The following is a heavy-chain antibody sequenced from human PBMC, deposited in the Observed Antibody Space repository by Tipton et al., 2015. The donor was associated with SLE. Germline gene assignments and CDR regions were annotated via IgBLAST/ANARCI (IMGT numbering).Heavy chain of an antibody. V-gene: IGHV3-23*01. CDR1: GFTFSSYA. J-gene: IGHJ4*02. D-gene: IGHD3-22*01. CDR3: ASVYDSSGYYFYYFDY. CDR2: ISGSGGST. Sequence: GSLRLSCAASGFTFSSYAMSWVRQAPGKGLEWVSAISGSGGSTYYADSVKGRFTISRDNSKNTLYLQMNSLRAEDTAVYYCASVYDSSGYYFYYFDYWGQGTLVTVSS.